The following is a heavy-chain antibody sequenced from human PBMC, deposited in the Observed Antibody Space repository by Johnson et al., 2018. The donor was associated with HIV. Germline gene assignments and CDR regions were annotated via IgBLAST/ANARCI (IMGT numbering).Heavy chain of an antibody. CDR1: GFTFSSYG. D-gene: IGHD1-14*01. CDR2: VSYDGSKK. Sequence: PGGSLRLSCVASGFTFSSYGMHWVRQAPGKGLEWVAIVSYDGSKKYYPDSVKGRFTISRDNSKNTLYLQMDSLRAEDTAVYYCAKIRTSGTGDAFDIWGQGTMVTVSS. V-gene: IGHV3-30*18. J-gene: IGHJ3*02. CDR3: AKIRTSGTGDAFDI.